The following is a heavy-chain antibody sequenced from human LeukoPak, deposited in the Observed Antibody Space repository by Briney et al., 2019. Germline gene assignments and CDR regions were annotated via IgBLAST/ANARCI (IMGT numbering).Heavy chain of an antibody. Sequence: GGSLALSCAASGFTFSSYAISWVRQAPGKGRGWVSSISGSGGSTSYADSVKGRFTISRDNSKNTLYLQMNSLRAEDTAVYYCAKPLNWGGFDYWVQGTLVAVSS. CDR1: GFTFSSYA. V-gene: IGHV3-23*01. CDR2: ISGSGGST. D-gene: IGHD3-10*01. J-gene: IGHJ4*02. CDR3: AKPLNWGGFDY.